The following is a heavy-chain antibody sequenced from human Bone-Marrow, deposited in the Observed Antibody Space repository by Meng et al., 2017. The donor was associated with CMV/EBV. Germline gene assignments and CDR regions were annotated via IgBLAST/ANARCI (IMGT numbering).Heavy chain of an antibody. J-gene: IGHJ4*02. V-gene: IGHV4-31*02. CDR3: ARSQAARGIFDY. CDR1: GGSISSGGYY. Sequence: VSGGSISSGGYYWSWIRQHPGKGLEWIGYIYYSGSTYYNPSLKSRVTISVDTSKNQFSLRLSSVTAADTAVYYCARSQAARGIFDYWGQGTLVTVSS. D-gene: IGHD6-6*01. CDR2: IYYSGST.